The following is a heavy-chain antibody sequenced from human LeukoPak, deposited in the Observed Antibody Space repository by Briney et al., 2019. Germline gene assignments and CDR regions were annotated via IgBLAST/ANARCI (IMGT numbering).Heavy chain of an antibody. J-gene: IGHJ4*02. CDR3: ARGYYDSSGYYYRYYFDY. V-gene: IGHV4-38-2*02. CDR1: GYSISSGYY. D-gene: IGHD3-22*01. CDR2: IYHSGST. Sequence: SETLSLTCTVSGYSISSGYYWGWLRQPPGKGLEWIGSIYHSGSTYYNPSLKSRVTISVDTSKNQFSLKLSSVTAADTVVYYCARGYYDSSGYYYRYYFDYWGQGTLVTVSS.